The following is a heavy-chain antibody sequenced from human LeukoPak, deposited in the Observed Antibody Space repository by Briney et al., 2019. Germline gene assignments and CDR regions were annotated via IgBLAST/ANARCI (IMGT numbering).Heavy chain of an antibody. CDR2: ISWNSGSI. J-gene: IGHJ4*02. CDR1: GFTFDDYA. D-gene: IGHD6-19*01. CDR3: AKASGDGYSSGNDFDY. Sequence: GGSLRLSCAASGFTFDDYAMHWVRQAPGKGLEWVSGISWNSGSIGYADSVKGRFTISRDNAKNSLYLQMNSLRAEDTALYYCAKASGDGYSSGNDFDYWGQGTLVTVSS. V-gene: IGHV3-9*01.